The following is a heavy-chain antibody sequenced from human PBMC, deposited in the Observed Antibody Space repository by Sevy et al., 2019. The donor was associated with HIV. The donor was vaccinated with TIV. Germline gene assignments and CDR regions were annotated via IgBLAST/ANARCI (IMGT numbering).Heavy chain of an antibody. Sequence: GGSLRLSCVASGFSFSTYSMNWVRQAPGKGLEWVSSISSSSSYIDYAYSVKGRFTISRDNAKNSLYLQMNSLRAEDTAVYYCARDYSSGWRKSHLFDPWGQGTLVTVSS. CDR1: GFSFSTYS. V-gene: IGHV3-21*06. J-gene: IGHJ5*02. CDR3: ARDYSSGWRKSHLFDP. CDR2: ISSSSSYI. D-gene: IGHD6-19*01.